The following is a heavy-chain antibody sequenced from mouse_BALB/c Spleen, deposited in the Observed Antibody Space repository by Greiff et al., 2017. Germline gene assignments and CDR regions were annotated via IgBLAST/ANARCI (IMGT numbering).Heavy chain of an antibody. CDR3: ARGAMVAADY. Sequence: EVQLQQSGPELVKPGASVKMSCKASGYTFTDYYMTWVKQSHGKSLEWIGDINPNNGDTFYNQKFKGKATLTVDKSSSTAYMQLNSLTSEDSAVYYCARGAMVAADYWGQGTTLTVSS. J-gene: IGHJ2*01. D-gene: IGHD2-2*01. V-gene: IGHV1-26*01. CDR2: INPNNGDT. CDR1: GYTFTDYY.